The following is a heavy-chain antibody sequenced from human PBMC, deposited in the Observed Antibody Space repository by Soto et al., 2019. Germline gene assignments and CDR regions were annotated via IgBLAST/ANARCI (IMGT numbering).Heavy chain of an antibody. CDR3: ARGQRFSDWFDP. V-gene: IGHV4-4*07. D-gene: IGHD3-3*01. CDR2: IYSSGST. Sequence: LSLTCTVTGGTISGYYWTWIRQSAGGGLEWIGRIYSSGSTNYNPSLKSRVTISLDTSMNHFSLRLSSVTAADTAVYYCARGQRFSDWFDPWGQGTLVTVSS. J-gene: IGHJ5*02. CDR1: GGTISGYY.